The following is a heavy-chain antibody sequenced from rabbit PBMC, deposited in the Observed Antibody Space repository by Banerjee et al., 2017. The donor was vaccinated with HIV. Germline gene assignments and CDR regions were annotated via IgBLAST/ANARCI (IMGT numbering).Heavy chain of an antibody. CDR1: GFSFSYSYW. V-gene: IGHV1S45*01. D-gene: IGHD4-1*01. J-gene: IGHJ4*01. CDR3: ARDLAGAIGWNFYL. Sequence: QEQLEESGGDLVKPEGSLTLTCTASGFSFSYSYWICWVRQAPGKGLEWIACINTATGKPVYATWAKGRFTISTTSSTTVTLQMTSLTVADTATYFCARDLAGAIGWNFYLWGPGTLVTVS. CDR2: INTATGKP.